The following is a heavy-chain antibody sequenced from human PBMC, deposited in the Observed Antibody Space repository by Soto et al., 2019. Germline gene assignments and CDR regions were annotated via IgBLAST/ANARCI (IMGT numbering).Heavy chain of an antibody. CDR2: ISAYDGNT. CDR1: GYTFNTNG. Sequence: QVQLVQSGAEVKKPGASVKVSCKASGYTFNTNGISWVRQAPGQGLEWMGWISAYDGNTNYAQKLQGRVTMTTDTSKNTAYMELRSLRSDDTAVYYCARDGREYGDYDFDYWGQGTLVTVSS. V-gene: IGHV1-18*01. D-gene: IGHD4-17*01. J-gene: IGHJ4*02. CDR3: ARDGREYGDYDFDY.